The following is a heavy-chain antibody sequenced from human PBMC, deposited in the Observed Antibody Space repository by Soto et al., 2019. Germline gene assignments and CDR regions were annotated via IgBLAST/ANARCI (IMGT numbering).Heavy chain of an antibody. D-gene: IGHD3-22*01. Sequence: PGGSLRLSCAASGFTFSSHGMHWVRQAPGKGLEWVAVISYDGSNKYYADSVKGRFTISRDNSKNTLYLQMNSLRAEDTAVYYCAKVREEYYDSSGYYYFDYWGQGTLVTVSS. CDR1: GFTFSSHG. CDR3: AKVREEYYDSSGYYYFDY. CDR2: ISYDGSNK. V-gene: IGHV3-30*18. J-gene: IGHJ4*02.